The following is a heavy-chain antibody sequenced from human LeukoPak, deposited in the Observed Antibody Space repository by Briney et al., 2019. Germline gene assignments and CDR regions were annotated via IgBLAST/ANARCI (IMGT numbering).Heavy chain of an antibody. CDR1: GGSISSYY. CDR2: IYTSGST. V-gene: IGHV4-4*07. D-gene: IGHD1-26*01. Sequence: SETLSLTCTVSGGSISSYYWSWIRQPAGKGLEWIGRIYTSGSTNYNPSLKSRVTMSVDTSKNQFSLKLSSVTAADTAVYYCAREDGSYGKGAFDIWGQGTMVTVSS. J-gene: IGHJ3*02. CDR3: AREDGSYGKGAFDI.